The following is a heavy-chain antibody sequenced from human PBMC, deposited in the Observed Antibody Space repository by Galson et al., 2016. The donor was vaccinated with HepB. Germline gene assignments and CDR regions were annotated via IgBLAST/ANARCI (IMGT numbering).Heavy chain of an antibody. V-gene: IGHV3-23*01. D-gene: IGHD2-15*01. Sequence: SLRLSCAASGFTFSNYAMSWVRQAPGKGLEWVSGISNSGGNTYYAESVKGRFSVSRDNSKNTLYLQMNSLGVEDTAPYYRARGYLGYCSGGTCDRDVGSDHWGQGTLVTVSS. CDR1: GFTFSNYA. J-gene: IGHJ4*02. CDR3: ARGYLGYCSGGTCDRDVGSDH. CDR2: ISNSGGNT.